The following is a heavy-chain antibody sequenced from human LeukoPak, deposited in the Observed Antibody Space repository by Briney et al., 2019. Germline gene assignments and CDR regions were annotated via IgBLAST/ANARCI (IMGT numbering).Heavy chain of an antibody. D-gene: IGHD6-13*01. Sequence: ASVKVSCKASGYTFTGYYMHWVRQAPGQGLEWMGWINPNSGGTNYAQKFQGRVTMTRDTSISTAYMELSRLRSDDTAVYYCARDRGSSWYYYYYMDVWGKGTTVTVSS. CDR1: GYTFTGYY. V-gene: IGHV1-2*02. CDR3: ARDRGSSWYYYYYMDV. CDR2: INPNSGGT. J-gene: IGHJ6*03.